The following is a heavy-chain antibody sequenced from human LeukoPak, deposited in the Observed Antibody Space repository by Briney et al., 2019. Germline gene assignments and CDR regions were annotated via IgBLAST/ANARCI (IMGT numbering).Heavy chain of an antibody. J-gene: IGHJ5*02. CDR1: GGSISSYY. CDR3: ARQVTMVRGVILLGRSNWFDP. CDR2: IYYSGST. V-gene: IGHV4-59*08. D-gene: IGHD3-10*01. Sequence: PSETLSLTCTVSGGSISSYYWSWIRQPPGKGLEWIGYIYYSGSTNYNPSLKSRVTISVDTSKNQFSLKLSSVTAADTAVYYCARQVTMVRGVILLGRSNWFDPWGQETLVTVSS.